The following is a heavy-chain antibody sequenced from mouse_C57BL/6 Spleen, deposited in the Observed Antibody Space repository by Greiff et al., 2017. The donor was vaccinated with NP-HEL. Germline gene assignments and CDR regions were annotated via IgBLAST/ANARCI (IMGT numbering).Heavy chain of an antibody. CDR3: TRDDYDVFDY. V-gene: IGHV5-9-1*02. J-gene: IGHJ2*01. D-gene: IGHD2-4*01. CDR1: GFTFSSYA. CDR2: ISSGGDYI. Sequence: EVKVVESGGGLVKPGGSLKLSCAASGFTFSSYAMSWVRQTPEKRLEWVAYISSGGDYIYYADTVKGRFTISRDNARNTLYLQMSSLKSEDTSMYYCTRDDYDVFDYWGQGTTLTVSS.